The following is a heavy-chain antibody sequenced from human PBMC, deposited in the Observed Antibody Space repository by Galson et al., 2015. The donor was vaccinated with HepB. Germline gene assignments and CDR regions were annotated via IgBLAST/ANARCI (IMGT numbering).Heavy chain of an antibody. J-gene: IGHJ4*02. Sequence: SVKVSCKASGYTFTSYYMHWVRQAPGQGLEWMGIINPSGGSTSYAQKFQGRVTMTRDTSTSTVYMELSSLRSEDTAVYYCARQGGSGSSSPTSFDYWGQGTLVTVSS. CDR3: ARQGGSGSSSPTSFDY. CDR2: INPSGGST. D-gene: IGHD3-10*01. V-gene: IGHV1-46*01. CDR1: GYTFTSYY.